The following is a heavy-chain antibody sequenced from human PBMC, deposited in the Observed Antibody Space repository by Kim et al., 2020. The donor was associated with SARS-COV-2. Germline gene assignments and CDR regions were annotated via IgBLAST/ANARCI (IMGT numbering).Heavy chain of an antibody. CDR1: GGSFSGYY. CDR3: ARGTVRGGQQIRELTVDFSNSWEKPARTSRLKYYDFWSGYSTFDY. J-gene: IGHJ4*02. CDR2: INHSGST. V-gene: IGHV4-34*01. D-gene: IGHD3-3*01. Sequence: SETLSLTCAVYGGSFSGYYWSWIRQPPGKGLEWIGEINHSGSTNYNPSLKSLVTISVDTSKNQFSLKLSSVTAADTAVYYCARGTVRGGQQIRELTVDFSNSWEKPARTSRLKYYDFWSGYSTFDYWGQGTLVTVSS.